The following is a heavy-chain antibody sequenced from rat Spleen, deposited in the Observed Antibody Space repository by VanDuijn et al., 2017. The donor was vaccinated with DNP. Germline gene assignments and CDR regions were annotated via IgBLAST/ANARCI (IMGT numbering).Heavy chain of an antibody. V-gene: IGHV5S23*01. Sequence: EVQLVESGGGLVQPGRSLRLSCAVSGFTLSNFDMAWVRQDPTKGLKWVASINTRGGIILARDSVKGRFTVSRDNAKSTLYLQMDSLRSEDTATYYCTTYYYDGSYYPHWFAYWGQGTLVTVSS. CDR3: TTYYYDGSYYPHWFAY. J-gene: IGHJ3*01. CDR2: INTRGGII. CDR1: GFTLSNFD. D-gene: IGHD1-12*02.